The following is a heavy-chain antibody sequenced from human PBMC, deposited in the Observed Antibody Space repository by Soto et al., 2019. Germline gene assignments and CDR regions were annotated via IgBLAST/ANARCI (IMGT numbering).Heavy chain of an antibody. CDR3: AKALDNWNDGGYFDY. CDR1: GYTFTSYG. Sequence: ASVKVSCKAPGYTFTSYGFNWVRQAPGQGLEWMGWISAYNGNTEYPQKLQGRVTMTTDTSTSTAYMELRSLRSDDTAVYYCAKALDNWNDGGYFDYWGQGTPVTVSS. V-gene: IGHV1-18*01. D-gene: IGHD1-1*01. J-gene: IGHJ4*02. CDR2: ISAYNGNT.